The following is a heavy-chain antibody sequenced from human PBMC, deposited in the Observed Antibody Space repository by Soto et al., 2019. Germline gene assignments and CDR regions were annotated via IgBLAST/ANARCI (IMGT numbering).Heavy chain of an antibody. CDR2: IKSITDGGTT. CDR1: GFTFSNAW. J-gene: IGHJ4*02. CDR3: TTGIYGDYVKDY. Sequence: EVQLVESGGGLVKPGGSLRLSCAASGFTFSNAWMSWVRQAPGKGLEWVGRIKSITDGGTTDYAAPMKGRFTISRDDSKNTLYLQMNSLKTEDSGVYYCTTGIYGDYVKDYWGQGTVVTVSS. D-gene: IGHD4-17*01. V-gene: IGHV3-15*01.